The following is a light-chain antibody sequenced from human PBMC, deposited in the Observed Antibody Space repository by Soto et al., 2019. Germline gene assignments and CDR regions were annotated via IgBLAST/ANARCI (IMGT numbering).Light chain of an antibody. J-gene: IGKJ5*01. V-gene: IGKV3-20*01. Sequence: EIVLTQSPGTRSLSPGERATLSCRASQSFSSDSLGWYQQKPGQAPRLLMYSASIMATGIPDRFSGSGSGTDFTHTITRLEPEDFAIYYCQHHAILPITFGQGTRLEI. CDR2: SAS. CDR3: QHHAILPIT. CDR1: QSFSSDS.